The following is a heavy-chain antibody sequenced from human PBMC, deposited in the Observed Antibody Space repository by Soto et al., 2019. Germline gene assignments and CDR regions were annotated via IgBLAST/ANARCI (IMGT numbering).Heavy chain of an antibody. D-gene: IGHD3-16*01. J-gene: IGHJ4*02. CDR3: ARDRVGLDY. CDR2: ISTTRTTI. Sequence: EVQLLESGGGLVQPGGSRKLSCDASGFTFSNYNMNWVRQAPGKGLEWLAYISTTRTTIYYADSVKGRFTIARDNVKNSLYLYMNSLRDDDTAVYFCARDRVGLDYWGQGTLVTVSS. CDR1: GFTFSNYN. V-gene: IGHV3-48*02.